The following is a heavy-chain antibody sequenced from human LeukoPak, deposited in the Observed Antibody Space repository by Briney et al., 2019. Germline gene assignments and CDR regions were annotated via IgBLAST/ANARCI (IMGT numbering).Heavy chain of an antibody. D-gene: IGHD2-2*01. J-gene: IGHJ5*02. V-gene: IGHV5-51*01. Sequence: GESLKISCKGSGYSFTSYWIGWVRQMPGKGLEWTGIIYPGDSDTRYSPSFQGQVTISADKSISTAYLQWSSLKASDTAMYYCARGYCSSTSCSRVGFDPWGQGTLVTVSS. CDR1: GYSFTSYW. CDR2: IYPGDSDT. CDR3: ARGYCSSTSCSRVGFDP.